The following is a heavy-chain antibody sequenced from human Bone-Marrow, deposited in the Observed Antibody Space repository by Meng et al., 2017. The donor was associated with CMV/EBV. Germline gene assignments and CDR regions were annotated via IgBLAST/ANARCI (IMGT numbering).Heavy chain of an antibody. Sequence: SETLSLTCTVSGGSISSDYWSWIRQPPGKGLEWIGEINHSGSTNYNPSLKSRVTISVDTSKNQFSLKLSSVTAADTAVYYCARGGKGLSCSSTSCSFYYYGMDVWGQGTTVTVSS. CDR2: INHSGST. J-gene: IGHJ6*02. CDR3: ARGGKGLSCSSTSCSFYYYGMDV. V-gene: IGHV4-34*01. CDR1: GGSISSDY. D-gene: IGHD2-2*01.